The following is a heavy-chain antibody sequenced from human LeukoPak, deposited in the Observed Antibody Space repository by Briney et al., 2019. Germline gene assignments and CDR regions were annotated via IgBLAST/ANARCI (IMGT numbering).Heavy chain of an antibody. CDR3: ARVRNQPETGEGYFDY. V-gene: IGHV3-21*01. Sequence: PGGSLRLFCAASGFTFSSYSMNWVRQAPGKGLEWVSSISSSSSYIYYADSVKGRFTISRDNAKNSLYLQMNSLRAEDTAVYYCARVRNQPETGEGYFDYWGQGTLVTVSS. CDR1: GFTFSSYS. D-gene: IGHD7-27*01. J-gene: IGHJ4*02. CDR2: ISSSSSYI.